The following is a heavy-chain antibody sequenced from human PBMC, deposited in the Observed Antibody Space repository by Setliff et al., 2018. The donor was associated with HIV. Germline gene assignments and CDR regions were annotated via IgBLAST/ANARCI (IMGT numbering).Heavy chain of an antibody. V-gene: IGHV3-30*04. Sequence: PGGSLRLSCAASGFTFSSYAMHWVRQAPGKGLEWVAVISYDGSNKYYADSVRGRFTISRDDAKKSLYLQMNSLGAEDTAVYYCARSGGIGNYHWDVWGKGTTVTVSS. CDR3: ARSGGIGNYHWDV. CDR1: GFTFSSYA. D-gene: IGHD3-16*01. J-gene: IGHJ6*03. CDR2: ISYDGSNK.